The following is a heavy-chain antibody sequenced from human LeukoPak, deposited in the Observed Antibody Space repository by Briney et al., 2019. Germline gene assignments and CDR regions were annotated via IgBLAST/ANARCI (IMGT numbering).Heavy chain of an antibody. V-gene: IGHV4-4*07. J-gene: IGHJ6*02. Sequence: SETLSLTCTVSGGSISSYYWSWIRQPAGKGLEWIGRIYTSGSTNYSPSLKSRVTMSVDTSKNQFSLKLSSVTAADTAVYYCARDHSYCSSTSCSPSFSDYGMDVWGQGTTVTVSS. CDR2: IYTSGST. CDR3: ARDHSYCSSTSCSPSFSDYGMDV. CDR1: GGSISSYY. D-gene: IGHD2-2*01.